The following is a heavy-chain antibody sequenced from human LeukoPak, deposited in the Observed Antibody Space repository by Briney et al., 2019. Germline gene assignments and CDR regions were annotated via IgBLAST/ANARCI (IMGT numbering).Heavy chain of an antibody. CDR1: GFTFRRFC. Sequence: GGSLRLSCVASGFTFRRFCMHWVRQAPGKGLDWVTFIRTDGSNKYYADSVKGRFTISRDNSKNTLYLQMNSLRAEDTAVYYCAKDGDDSIEHWGQGTLVTVSS. D-gene: IGHD3-22*01. CDR3: AKDGDDSIEH. CDR2: IRTDGSNK. V-gene: IGHV3-30*02. J-gene: IGHJ4*02.